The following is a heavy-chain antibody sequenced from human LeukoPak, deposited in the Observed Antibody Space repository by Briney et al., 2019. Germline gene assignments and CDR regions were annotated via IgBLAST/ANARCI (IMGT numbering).Heavy chain of an antibody. CDR3: ASDRGGSYSAIDY. J-gene: IGHJ4*02. V-gene: IGHV3-48*03. CDR2: ISSSGDII. Sequence: PGGSLRLSCAASGFRFSSYDMNWVRQAPGKGLEWISYISSSGDIIYNADSVKGRFTISRDNAKNSLYLQMNSLRAEDTAVYYCASDRGGSYSAIDYWGQGTLVTVSS. D-gene: IGHD1-26*01. CDR1: GFRFSSYD.